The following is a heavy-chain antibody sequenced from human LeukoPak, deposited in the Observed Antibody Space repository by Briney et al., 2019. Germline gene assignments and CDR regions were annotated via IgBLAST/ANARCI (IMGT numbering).Heavy chain of an antibody. D-gene: IGHD3-10*01. Sequence: SVKVSCKASGGTFSSYAISWVRQAPGQGLEWMGRIIPILGIANYAQKFQGRVTITADKSTSTAYMELSSLRSEDTAVYYCASYHYGSGSYVLWFDPWGQGTLVTVSS. CDR1: GGTFSSYA. CDR2: IIPILGIA. V-gene: IGHV1-69*04. CDR3: ASYHYGSGSYVLWFDP. J-gene: IGHJ5*02.